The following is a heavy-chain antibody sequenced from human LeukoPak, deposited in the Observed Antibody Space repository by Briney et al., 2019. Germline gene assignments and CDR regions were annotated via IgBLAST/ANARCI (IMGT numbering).Heavy chain of an antibody. Sequence: PSETLSLTCAVSGGSISSGGYSWSWIRQPPGKGLEWIGYISDSGSTNYNPSLKSQVTMSVDTSKNQFSLKLSSVTAADPAVYYCARHNYDFWSGNNWFDPWGQGTLVTVSS. D-gene: IGHD3-3*01. CDR1: GGSISSGGYS. J-gene: IGHJ5*02. CDR2: ISDSGST. V-gene: IGHV4-61*08. CDR3: ARHNYDFWSGNNWFDP.